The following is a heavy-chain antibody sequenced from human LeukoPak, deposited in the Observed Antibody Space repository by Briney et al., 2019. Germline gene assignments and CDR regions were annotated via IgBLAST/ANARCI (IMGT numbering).Heavy chain of an antibody. D-gene: IGHD3-10*02. CDR2: IIPILGIA. V-gene: IGHV1-69*04. CDR3: ARDGVTMFSGMDV. Sequence: SVKVSCKASGGTFSSYTISWVRQAPGQGLEWMGRIIPILGIANYAQKFQGRVTITADKSTSTAYMELSSLRSEDTAVYYCARDGVTMFSGMDVWGQGTTVTVPS. J-gene: IGHJ6*02. CDR1: GGTFSSYT.